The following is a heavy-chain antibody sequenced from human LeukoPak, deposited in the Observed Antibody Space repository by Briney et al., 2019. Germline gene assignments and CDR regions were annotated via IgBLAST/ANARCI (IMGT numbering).Heavy chain of an antibody. V-gene: IGHV4-61*05. CDR2: IYYSGST. CDR3: ARLRSSSSGSYYYYYGMDV. J-gene: IGHJ6*02. D-gene: IGHD6-13*01. Sequence: PSETLSLTCTVSGGSISSSSYYWGWIRQPPGKGLEWIGYIYYSGSTNYNPSLKSRVTISVDTSKNQFSLKLSSVTAADTAVYYCARLRSSSSGSYYYYYGMDVWGQGTTVTVSS. CDR1: GGSISSSSYY.